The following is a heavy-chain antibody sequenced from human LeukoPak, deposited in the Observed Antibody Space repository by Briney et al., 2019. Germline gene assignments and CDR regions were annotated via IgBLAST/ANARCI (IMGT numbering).Heavy chain of an antibody. Sequence: GASVKVSCKASGYTFTSYYMHWVRQAPGQGLEWMGITNPSGGSTSYAQKFQGRVTMTRDTSTSTVYMELSSLRSEDTAVYYCARVLRLPSGYYLPAVFDYWGQGTLVTVSS. J-gene: IGHJ4*02. CDR2: TNPSGGST. V-gene: IGHV1-46*01. CDR3: ARVLRLPSGYYLPAVFDY. D-gene: IGHD3-22*01. CDR1: GYTFTSYY.